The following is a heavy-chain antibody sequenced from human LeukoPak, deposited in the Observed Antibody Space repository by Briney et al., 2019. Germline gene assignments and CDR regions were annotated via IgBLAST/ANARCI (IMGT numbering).Heavy chain of an antibody. CDR2: IYSGGST. D-gene: IGHD6-13*01. J-gene: IGHJ2*01. CDR3: ARRTTIIAAADLANWYSDL. V-gene: IGHV3-53*01. Sequence: GGSLRLSCAASGFTVSSNYMSWVRQAPGKGLEWVSVIYSGGSTYYADSVKGRFTISRDNSKNTLYLQMNSLRAEDTAVYYCARRTTIIAAADLANWYSDLWGRGTLVTVSS. CDR1: GFTVSSNY.